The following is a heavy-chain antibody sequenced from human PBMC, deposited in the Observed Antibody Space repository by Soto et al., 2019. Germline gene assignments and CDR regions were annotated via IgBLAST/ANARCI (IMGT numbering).Heavy chain of an antibody. D-gene: IGHD3-16*01. V-gene: IGHV4-59*12. CDR1: GGSISSYY. Sequence: SGTLSLTCTVSGGSISSYYWSWIRQPPGKGLEWIGYIYYSGSTNYNPSLKSRVTISVDTSKNQFSLKLSSVTAADTAVYYCARGDYIWGSYPFDYWGQGTLVTVSS. J-gene: IGHJ4*02. CDR2: IYYSGST. CDR3: ARGDYIWGSYPFDY.